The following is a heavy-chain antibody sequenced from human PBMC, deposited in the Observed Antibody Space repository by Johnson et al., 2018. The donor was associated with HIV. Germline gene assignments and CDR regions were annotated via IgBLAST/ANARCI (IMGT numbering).Heavy chain of an antibody. D-gene: IGHD5-24*01. V-gene: IGHV3-66*01. CDR1: GFTVSSYY. J-gene: IGHJ3*02. CDR2: LFSGVTT. Sequence: VQLVESGGGLVQPGGSLRLSCAASGFTVSSYYMTWVRQAPGKGLEWVSVLFSGVTTYYAASVQGRFTISRDSSKNTLYLQMNSLRAEDTAVYYCARACRDGYTCDAFDIWGQGTMVTVSS. CDR3: ARACRDGYTCDAFDI.